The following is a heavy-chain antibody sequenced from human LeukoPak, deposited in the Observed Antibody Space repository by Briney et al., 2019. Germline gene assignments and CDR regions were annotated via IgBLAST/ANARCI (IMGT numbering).Heavy chain of an antibody. CDR1: GGSISSSSYY. D-gene: IGHD3-10*01. J-gene: IGHJ4*02. Sequence: SETLSLTCTVSGGSISSSSYYWGWIRQPPGKGLEWIGYIYYSGSTNYNPSLKSRVTISVDTSKNQFSLKLSSVTAADTAVYYCARDSAMIRGEYYFGYWGQGTLVTVSS. V-gene: IGHV4-61*01. CDR3: ARDSAMIRGEYYFGY. CDR2: IYYSGST.